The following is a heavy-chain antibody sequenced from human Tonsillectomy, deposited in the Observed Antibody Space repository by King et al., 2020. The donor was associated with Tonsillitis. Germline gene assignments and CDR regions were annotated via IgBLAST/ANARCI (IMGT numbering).Heavy chain of an antibody. CDR2: IYYSGST. D-gene: IGHD4/OR15-4a*01. V-gene: IGHV4-59*08. CDR3: ARHGVLTTTGFDY. Sequence: VQLQESGPGLVKPSETLSLTCTVSGDSISSYYWSWIRQPPGKGLEWIGYIYYSGSTYYNPSLKSRVTISVDTSKNQFSLRLSSVTAADTAVYYCARHGVLTTTGFDYWGQGTLVTVSS. CDR1: GDSISSYY. J-gene: IGHJ4*02.